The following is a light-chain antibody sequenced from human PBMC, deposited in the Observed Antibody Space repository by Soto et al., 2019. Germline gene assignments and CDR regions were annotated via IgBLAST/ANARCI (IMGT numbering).Light chain of an antibody. CDR1: SSNIGSNP. J-gene: IGLJ2*01. Sequence: QSVLTQPPSASGTPGLRVTFSCSGSSSNIGSNPVSWYQLLPGTAPKLLIYDNERPSGVPDRFSGSKSGTSASLAISGLQSDAEADYYCAAWDASLNGVVFGAGTKLTVL. CDR2: DN. CDR3: AAWDASLNGVV. V-gene: IGLV1-44*01.